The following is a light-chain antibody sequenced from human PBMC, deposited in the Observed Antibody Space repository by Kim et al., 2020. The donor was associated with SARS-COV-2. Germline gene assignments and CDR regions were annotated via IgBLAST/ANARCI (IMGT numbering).Light chain of an antibody. Sequence: SVKLTCTLSSGHSNYAIAWHQQQPEKGPRYLMRLNSDGSHSKGDGIPDRFSGPRSGAERYLTISSLQSEDEADYYCQTWGTGIVVFGGGTQLTVL. CDR3: QTWGTGIVV. CDR1: SGHSNYA. CDR2: LNSDGSH. V-gene: IGLV4-69*02. J-gene: IGLJ2*01.